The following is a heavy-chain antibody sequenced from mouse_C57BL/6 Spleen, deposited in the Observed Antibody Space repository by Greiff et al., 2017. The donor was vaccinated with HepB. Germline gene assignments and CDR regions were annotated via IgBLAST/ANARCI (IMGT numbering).Heavy chain of an antibody. Sequence: QVQLQQSGAELVRPGASVKLSCKASGYTFTDYYINWVKQRPGQGLEWIARIYPGSGNTYYNEKFKGKATLTAEKSSSTAYMQLSSLTSEDSAVYFCARVGTYYYGSSYYFDYGGQGTTLTVSS. D-gene: IGHD1-1*01. J-gene: IGHJ2*01. CDR1: GYTFTDYY. CDR3: ARVGTYYYGSSYYFDY. CDR2: IYPGSGNT. V-gene: IGHV1-76*01.